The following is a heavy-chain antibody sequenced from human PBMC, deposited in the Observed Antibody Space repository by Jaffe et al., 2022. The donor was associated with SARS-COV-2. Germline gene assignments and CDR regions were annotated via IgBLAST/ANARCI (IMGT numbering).Heavy chain of an antibody. CDR1: GFTFSSYA. Sequence: EVQLLESGGGLVQPGGSLRLSCAASGFTFSSYAMSWVRQAPGKGLEWVSAISGSGGSTYYADSVKGRFTISRDNSKNTLYLQMNSLRAEDTAVYYCAKGGSDDFWSGYYGGSFVDYWGQGTLVTVSS. CDR2: ISGSGGST. V-gene: IGHV3-23*01. D-gene: IGHD3-3*01. CDR3: AKGGSDDFWSGYYGGSFVDY. J-gene: IGHJ4*02.